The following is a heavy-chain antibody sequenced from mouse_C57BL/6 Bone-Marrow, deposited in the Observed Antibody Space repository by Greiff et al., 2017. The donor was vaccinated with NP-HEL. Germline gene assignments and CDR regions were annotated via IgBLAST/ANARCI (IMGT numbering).Heavy chain of an antibody. V-gene: IGHV5-4*01. J-gene: IGHJ4*01. CDR1: GFTFSSYA. Sequence: EVHLVESGGGLVKPGGSLKLSCAASGFTFSSYAMSWVRQTLEKRLEWVATISDGGSYTYYPDNVKGRFTISRDNAKNNLYLQMSHLKSEDTAMYYCARVDYYYAMDYWGQGTSVTVSS. CDR2: ISDGGSYT. CDR3: ARVDYYYAMDY. D-gene: IGHD2-4*01.